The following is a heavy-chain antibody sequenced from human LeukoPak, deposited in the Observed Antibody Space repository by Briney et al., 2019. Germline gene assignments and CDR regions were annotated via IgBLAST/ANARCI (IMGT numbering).Heavy chain of an antibody. V-gene: IGHV3-66*01. CDR1: GFTVSSNY. CDR2: IYSGGST. D-gene: IGHD3-10*01. J-gene: IGHJ4*02. CDR3: AREYYASGDY. Sequence: PGGSLRLSCAASGFTVSSNYMSWVRQAPGKGLEWVSVIYSGGSTYYADSVKGRLTISRDNAKNTLYLQINSLRAEDTAVYYCAREYYASGDYWGQGTLVTVSS.